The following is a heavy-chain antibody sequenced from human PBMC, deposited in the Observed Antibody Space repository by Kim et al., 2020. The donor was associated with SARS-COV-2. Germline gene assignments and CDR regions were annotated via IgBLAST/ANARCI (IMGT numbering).Heavy chain of an antibody. J-gene: IGHJ5*02. CDR1: GGSISSSSYY. CDR2: IYYSGST. V-gene: IGHV4-39*01. CDR3: ARGRRLSSSSGPLSRFDP. D-gene: IGHD6-6*01. Sequence: SETLSLTCTVSGGSISSSSYYWGWIRQPPGKGLEWIGSIYYSGSTYYNPSLKSRVTISVDTSKNQFSLKLSSVTAADTAVYYCARGRRLSSSSGPLSRFDPWGQGTLVTVSS.